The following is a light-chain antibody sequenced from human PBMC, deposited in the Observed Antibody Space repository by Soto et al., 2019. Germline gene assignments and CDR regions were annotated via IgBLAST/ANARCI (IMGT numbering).Light chain of an antibody. V-gene: IGKV3-11*01. J-gene: IGKJ4*01. Sequence: EIVLTQSPATLSLSPGERATLSCRASQSVSSYLAWYQQKPGQAPRLLIYDASNRATGIPARFSGSGSGTDFTLTISRLEAEDFAVYYCQQRSNWPQLTFGGGTKVEIK. CDR3: QQRSNWPQLT. CDR1: QSVSSY. CDR2: DAS.